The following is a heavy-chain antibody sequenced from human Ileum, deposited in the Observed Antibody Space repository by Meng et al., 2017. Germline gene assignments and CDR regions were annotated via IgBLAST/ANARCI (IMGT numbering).Heavy chain of an antibody. J-gene: IGHJ4*02. D-gene: IGHD1-14*01. V-gene: IGHV4-4*02. CDR1: GVSISSAIW. Sequence: QVQLQESGPGLVKPSGTLSLTCAVSGVSISSAIWWGGVRQPPGKGLEWIGEIFQSGSTNYNPSLKSRVSISVDKSKIHLSLSLSSVTAADTAVYYCAKAAAYNLDIWGQGALVTVSS. CDR2: IFQSGST. CDR3: AKAAAYNLDI.